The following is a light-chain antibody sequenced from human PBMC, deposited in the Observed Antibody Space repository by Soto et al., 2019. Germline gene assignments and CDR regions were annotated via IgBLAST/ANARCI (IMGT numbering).Light chain of an antibody. Sequence: DIQMTQSPSTLAASVGDRVTITCRASESIDSWLAWHQQKPGRAPKLLISKASSLDSGVPSRFSGRGSGTEFTLTISSLQPDDSATYYCQQYTTYWTFGQGTKVDIK. CDR1: ESIDSW. J-gene: IGKJ1*01. CDR2: KAS. V-gene: IGKV1-5*03. CDR3: QQYTTYWT.